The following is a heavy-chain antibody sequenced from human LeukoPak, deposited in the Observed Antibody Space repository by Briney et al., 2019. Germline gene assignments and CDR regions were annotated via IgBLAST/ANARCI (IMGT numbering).Heavy chain of an antibody. V-gene: IGHV1-69*05. CDR3: ARMKGYGDYVTEYYYGMDV. D-gene: IGHD4-17*01. CDR1: GGTFSSYG. CDR2: IIPIFGTA. Sequence: SVTVSCKSSGGTFSSYGISWVRQAPGQGLEWMGGIIPIFGTANYAQKFQGRVTITTDESTSTAYMELSSLRSEDTAVYYCARMKGYGDYVTEYYYGMDVWGQGTTVTVSS. J-gene: IGHJ6*02.